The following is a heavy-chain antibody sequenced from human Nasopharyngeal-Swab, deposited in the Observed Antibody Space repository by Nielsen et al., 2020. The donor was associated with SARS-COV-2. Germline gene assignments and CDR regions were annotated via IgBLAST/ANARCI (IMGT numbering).Heavy chain of an antibody. CDR2: ISWNSGST. D-gene: IGHD1-26*01. J-gene: IGHJ3*02. CDR1: GFTFDDYA. Sequence: GGSLRLSCAASGFTFDDYAMHWVRQAPGKGLEWVSGISWNSGSTGYADPVKGRFTISRDNAKNSLYLQMNSLRAEDTALYYCAKNSGSYMGRSAFDIWGQGTMVTVSS. V-gene: IGHV3-9*01. CDR3: AKNSGSYMGRSAFDI.